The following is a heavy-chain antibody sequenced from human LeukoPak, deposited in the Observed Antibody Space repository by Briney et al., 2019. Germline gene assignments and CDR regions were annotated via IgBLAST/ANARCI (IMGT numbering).Heavy chain of an antibody. Sequence: GGSLRLSCAASGFTFSSYAMSWVRQAPGKGLEWVSAISGSGGSTYYADSVKGRFTISRDNSKNTLYLQMNSLRAEDTAVYYCAKGGGTSSSWYVAADFDYWGQGTLVTVSS. CDR1: GFTFSSYA. CDR3: AKGGGTSSSWYVAADFDY. D-gene: IGHD6-13*01. J-gene: IGHJ4*02. CDR2: ISGSGGST. V-gene: IGHV3-23*01.